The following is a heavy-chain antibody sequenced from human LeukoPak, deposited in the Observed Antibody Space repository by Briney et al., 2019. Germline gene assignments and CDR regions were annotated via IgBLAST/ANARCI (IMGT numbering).Heavy chain of an antibody. CDR2: ISGSGGSS. Sequence: GGSLRLSCAASGFTISSYVMSWVRQAPGKGLEWVSAISGSGGSSDYADSVKGRFTNSRDNSKNTLYLQMNSLRAEDTAIYYCAKKAGNDYGGRSFDHWGQGTLVTVSS. CDR1: GFTISSYV. V-gene: IGHV3-23*01. J-gene: IGHJ4*02. CDR3: AKKAGNDYGGRSFDH. D-gene: IGHD4-23*01.